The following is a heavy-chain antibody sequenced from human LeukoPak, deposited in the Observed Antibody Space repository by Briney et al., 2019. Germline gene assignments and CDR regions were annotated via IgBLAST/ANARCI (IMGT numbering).Heavy chain of an antibody. J-gene: IGHJ6*03. CDR1: GFTFSYYG. V-gene: IGHV3-33*06. CDR3: AKGVSSPSDYYYYYYMDV. Sequence: GGSLRLSCVASGFTFSYYGMHWVRQAPGKGLEWVAVIWANGNDEYYADSVKGRFAISRDNSKNTVYLQMNSLRAEDTAVYYCAKGVSSPSDYYYYYYMDVWGKGTTVTVSS. D-gene: IGHD6-13*01. CDR2: IWANGNDE.